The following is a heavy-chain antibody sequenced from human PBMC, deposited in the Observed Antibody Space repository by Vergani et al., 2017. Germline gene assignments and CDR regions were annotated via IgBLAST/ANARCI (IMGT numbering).Heavy chain of an antibody. CDR3: ARARGYNYSSLH. V-gene: IGHV4-30-4*08. CDR2: IYYSGIT. Sequence: QVQLQESGPGQVKPSQTLSLTCSVSGDSINGGDYYWGWLRQAPGKGIGWLGYIYYSGITYYSPSLRARLSMSVDTSKNQFSLKLTSVTAADTAVYYCARARGYNYSSLHWGRGTLVTVSS. D-gene: IGHD5-24*01. CDR1: GDSINGGDYY. J-gene: IGHJ4*02.